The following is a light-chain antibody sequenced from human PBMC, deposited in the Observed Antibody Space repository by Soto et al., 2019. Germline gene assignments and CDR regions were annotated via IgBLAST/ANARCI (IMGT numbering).Light chain of an antibody. CDR1: QSVSSN. J-gene: IGKJ5*01. CDR3: QVYGPSPPIT. CDR2: GVS. V-gene: IGKV3-20*01. Sequence: EIVMTQSPATLSVSPGERATLSCRASQSVSSNLAWHQQKPGQAPRLLMYGVSSRATGIPARFTGSGSGADFTLTISRLEPEDFAVYYCQVYGPSPPITFGQGTRLEIK.